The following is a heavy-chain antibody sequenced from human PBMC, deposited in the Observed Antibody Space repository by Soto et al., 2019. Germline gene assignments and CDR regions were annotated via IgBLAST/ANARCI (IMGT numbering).Heavy chain of an antibody. CDR3: ARVSDCSGGSCYPYNWYFDL. D-gene: IGHD2-15*01. Sequence: QVQLQESGPGLVKPSETLSLTCTVSGGSISSYYWSWIRQPPGKGLEWIGYIYYSGSTNYNPSPXXRVTISVDTSXXQXSXRLSSVTAADTAVYYCARVSDCSGGSCYPYNWYFDLWGRGTLVTVSS. J-gene: IGHJ2*01. V-gene: IGHV4-59*01. CDR1: GGSISSYY. CDR2: IYYSGST.